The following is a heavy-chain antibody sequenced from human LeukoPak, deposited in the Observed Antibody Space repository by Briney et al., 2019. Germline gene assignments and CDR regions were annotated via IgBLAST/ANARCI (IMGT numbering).Heavy chain of an antibody. CDR1: GFTFSSYV. CDR2: ISGSGDNT. CDR3: AKGRGTAVTSAANY. D-gene: IGHD4-17*01. Sequence: GGSLRLSCAASGFTFSSYVMSWVRQAPGKGLEWVSSISGSGDNTYYADPVKDRFSISRDNSKTTVSLQMNSLRAEDTAVYYCAKGRGTAVTSAANYWGQGTLVTVSS. V-gene: IGHV3-23*01. J-gene: IGHJ4*02.